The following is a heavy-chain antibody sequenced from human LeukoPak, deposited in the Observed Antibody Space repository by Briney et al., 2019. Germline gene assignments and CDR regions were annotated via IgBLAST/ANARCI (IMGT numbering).Heavy chain of an antibody. CDR1: GYTFTGYY. CDR2: INPNSGNT. J-gene: IGHJ5*02. Sequence: ASVKVSCKASGYTFTGYYMHWVRQAPGQGLEWMGWINPNSGNTGYAQKFQGRVTMTRNTSISTAYMELSSLRSEDTAVYYCARDGYYYDSSGYYTWGQGTLVTVSS. V-gene: IGHV1-8*02. CDR3: ARDGYYYDSSGYYT. D-gene: IGHD3-22*01.